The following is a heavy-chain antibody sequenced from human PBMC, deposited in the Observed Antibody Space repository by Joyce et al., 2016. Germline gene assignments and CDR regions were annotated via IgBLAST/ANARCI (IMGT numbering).Heavy chain of an antibody. V-gene: IGHV1-69*14. CDR3: ASGVAGYCSSSTCPRPLDV. Sequence: QVHLVQSGAEVKMPGSSVKVSCTASGGSFGAQTFNWVRQTTGQGIVWMGGIIPVFVTPHDAKKFKGTGSITADTGTSTVFMEVRSLTSDDTAMYYCASGVAGYCSSSTCPRPLDVWGQGTMVIVS. J-gene: IGHJ3*01. CDR1: GGSFGAQT. CDR2: IIPVFVTP. D-gene: IGHD2-2*01.